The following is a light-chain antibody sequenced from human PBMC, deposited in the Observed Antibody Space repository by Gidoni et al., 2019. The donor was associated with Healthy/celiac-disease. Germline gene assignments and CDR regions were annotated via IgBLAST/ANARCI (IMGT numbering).Light chain of an antibody. Sequence: IVMTQSPDSLAVSLGERATINCKSSQSVLYSSNNKNYLAWYQQKPGQPPKLLIYWASTRESGVPDRFSGSGSGTDFTLTISSLQAEDVAVYYCQQYYSTPGTFXQXTKVEIK. V-gene: IGKV4-1*01. CDR3: QQYYSTPGT. CDR2: WAS. CDR1: QSVLYSSNNKNY. J-gene: IGKJ1*01.